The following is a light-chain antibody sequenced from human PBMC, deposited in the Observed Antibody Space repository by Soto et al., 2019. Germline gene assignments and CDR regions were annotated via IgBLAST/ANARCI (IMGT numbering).Light chain of an antibody. Sequence: DIQMTQSPSTLSGSVGDRVTITCRASQTISSWLAWYQQKPGKAPKLLIYKASTLKSGVPSRFSGSGSGTEFTLTISSLQPEDVATYYCQKYNSALLTFGGGTKVEIK. CDR2: KAS. V-gene: IGKV1-5*03. CDR3: QKYNSALLT. J-gene: IGKJ4*01. CDR1: QTISSW.